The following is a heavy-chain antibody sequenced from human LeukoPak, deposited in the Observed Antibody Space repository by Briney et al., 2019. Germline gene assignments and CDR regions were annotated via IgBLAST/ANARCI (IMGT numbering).Heavy chain of an antibody. J-gene: IGHJ5*02. CDR1: GYTFTNYY. Sequence: GASVKVSCKASGYTFTNYYIHWVRQAPGQGLEWMGIINPSGDNRNYAQKFQGRVTVTRDISTSTVYMELSSLRSEDTAVYYCARGVHVRKFDSNDNCFDPWGQGTLVTVSS. CDR2: INPSGDNR. CDR3: ARGVHVRKFDSNDNCFDP. D-gene: IGHD3-22*01. V-gene: IGHV1-46*01.